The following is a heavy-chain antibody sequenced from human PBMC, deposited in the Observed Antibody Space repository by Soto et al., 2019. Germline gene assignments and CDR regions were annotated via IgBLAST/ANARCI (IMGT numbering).Heavy chain of an antibody. D-gene: IGHD5-18*01. J-gene: IGHJ6*02. CDR1: GCTFSSYA. Sequence: GASVKVSCKASGCTFSSYAISWVRQAPGQVLEWMGGIIPIFGTANYAQKFQGRVTITADESTSTAYMELSSLRSEDTAVYYCARGDTAMISHGMDVWGQGTTVTVSS. V-gene: IGHV1-69*13. CDR2: IIPIFGTA. CDR3: ARGDTAMISHGMDV.